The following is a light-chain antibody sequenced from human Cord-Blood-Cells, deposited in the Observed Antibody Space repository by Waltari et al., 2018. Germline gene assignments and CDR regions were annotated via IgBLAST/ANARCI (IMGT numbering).Light chain of an antibody. V-gene: IGLV2-14*01. Sequence: QSALTQPASVSGSPGQLILISCPGTSRDVGGYNYFSLYQQHPGKAPKLMIYEFSNRPSGVSNRFSGSKSGNTASLTISGLQAEDEADYYCSSYTSSSTLVFGTGTKVTVL. CDR3: SSYTSSSTLV. CDR1: SRDVGGYNY. J-gene: IGLJ1*01. CDR2: EFS.